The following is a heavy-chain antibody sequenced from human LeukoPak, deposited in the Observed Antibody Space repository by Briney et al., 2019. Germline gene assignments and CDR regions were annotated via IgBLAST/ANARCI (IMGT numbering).Heavy chain of an antibody. D-gene: IGHD1-26*01. CDR3: AKDLRPSNSGSYWVPDAFDI. CDR1: GFTFSSYG. J-gene: IGHJ3*02. Sequence: GGSLRLSCAASGFTFSSYGMHWVRQAPGKGLEWVAVISYDGSNKYYADSVKGRFTISRDNSKNTLYLQMNSLRAEDTAVYYCAKDLRPSNSGSYWVPDAFDIWGQGTMVTVSS. CDR2: ISYDGSNK. V-gene: IGHV3-30*18.